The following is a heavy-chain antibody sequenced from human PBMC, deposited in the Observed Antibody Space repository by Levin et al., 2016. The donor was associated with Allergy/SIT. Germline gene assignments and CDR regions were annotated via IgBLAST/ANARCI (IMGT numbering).Heavy chain of an antibody. Sequence: SETLSLTCTVSGGSISSSSYYWGWIRQPQGRDWSGLGISITVGSTNYNPSLKSRVTISVDTSKNQFSLKLSSVTAADTAVYYCARSGYYDFWSGSADIWAKGQWSPSLQ. CDR1: GGSISSSSYY. J-gene: IGHJ3*02. CDR3: ARSGYYDFWSGSADI. D-gene: IGHD3-3*01. V-gene: IGHV4-61*05. CDR2: SITVGST.